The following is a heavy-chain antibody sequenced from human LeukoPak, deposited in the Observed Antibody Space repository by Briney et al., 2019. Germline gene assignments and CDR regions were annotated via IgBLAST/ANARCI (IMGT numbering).Heavy chain of an antibody. CDR1: GGSISSSNW. Sequence: PSETLSLTCAVSGGSISSSNWWSWVRQPPGKGLEWIGEIYHSGSTNYNPSLKSRVTISVDKAKNQFSLKLSSVTAADTAVYYCARGHGSGSYYSLFDYWGQGTLVTVSS. CDR2: IYHSGST. V-gene: IGHV4-4*02. CDR3: ARGHGSGSYYSLFDY. J-gene: IGHJ4*02. D-gene: IGHD3-10*01.